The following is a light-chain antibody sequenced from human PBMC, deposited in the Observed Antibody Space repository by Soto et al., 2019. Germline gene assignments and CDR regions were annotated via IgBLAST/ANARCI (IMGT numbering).Light chain of an antibody. V-gene: IGLV2-8*01. Sequence: QSVLTQPPSASGSPGQSVTVSCTGSSSDIGDYNFVSWHQQHPGKAPKLIIYEVKKRPSGVPDRFSASKSGNTASLTVSGLQAEDEADYYCSSYAGNNNFVFGSGTKVTVL. CDR2: EVK. J-gene: IGLJ1*01. CDR3: SSYAGNNNFV. CDR1: SSDIGDYNF.